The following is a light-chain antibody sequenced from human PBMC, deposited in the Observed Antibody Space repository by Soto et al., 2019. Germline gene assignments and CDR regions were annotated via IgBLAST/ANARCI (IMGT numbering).Light chain of an antibody. CDR3: SSYTTTNTYV. Sequence: QSVLTQPASVSGSPGQSITISCTGTSSDVGGYNYVSWSQQHPGKAPKLMIYEVSNRPSGVSNRFAGSKSGNTASLTISGLQAEDEADYYCSSYTTTNTYVFGTGTTVTVL. CDR2: EVS. CDR1: SSDVGGYNY. J-gene: IGLJ1*01. V-gene: IGLV2-14*01.